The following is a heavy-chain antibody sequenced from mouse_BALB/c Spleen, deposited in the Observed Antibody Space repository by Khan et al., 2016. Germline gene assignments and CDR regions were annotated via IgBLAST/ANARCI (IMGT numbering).Heavy chain of an antibody. CDR1: GFTFSDAW. Sequence: EGKSEGEGGGGGKPGGSMKLSCAASGFTFSDAWMDWVRQSPEKGLEWVAEIRSKANNHATYYAESVKGRFTISRDDSKSRFYLQMNTLRAEDTGIYYCRSVYFDYWGQGTTLTVSS. V-gene: IGHV6-6*01. CDR3: RSVYFDY. CDR2: IRSKANNHAT. J-gene: IGHJ2*01.